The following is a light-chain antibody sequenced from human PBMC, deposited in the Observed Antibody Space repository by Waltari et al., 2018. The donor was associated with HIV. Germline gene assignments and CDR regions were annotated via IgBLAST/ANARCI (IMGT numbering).Light chain of an antibody. CDR2: EVS. V-gene: IGLV2-8*01. Sequence: QSALTQPPSASGSLGQSVTISCTGSSSDIGAYDSVSWFQQHPRRAPKLLLYEVSRRPSTVSERFSGSRSGSTAFLTFAGLQPDDEATYFCSSYGDSLRVVFGGGTNVTVL. J-gene: IGLJ3*02. CDR3: SSYGDSLRVV. CDR1: SSDIGAYDS.